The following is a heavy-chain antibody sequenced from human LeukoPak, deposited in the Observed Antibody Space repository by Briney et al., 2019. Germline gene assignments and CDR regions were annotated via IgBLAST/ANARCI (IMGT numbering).Heavy chain of an antibody. J-gene: IGHJ6*02. CDR1: GFTFSDYY. CDR2: ISSSGSTI. D-gene: IGHD3-3*01. V-gene: IGHV3-11*01. Sequence: PGGSLRLSCAASGFTFSDYYMSWIRQAPGRGLEWVSYISSSGSTIYYADSVKGRFTISRDNAKNSLYLQMNSLRAEDTAVYYCARGPTYYDFWSGYLLSCGMDVWGQGTTVTVSS. CDR3: ARGPTYYDFWSGYLLSCGMDV.